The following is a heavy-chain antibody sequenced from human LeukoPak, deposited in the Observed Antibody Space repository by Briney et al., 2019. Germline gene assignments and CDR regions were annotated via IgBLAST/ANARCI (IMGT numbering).Heavy chain of an antibody. CDR2: INPNSGGT. CDR3: ARSREISRWYFDD. J-gene: IGHJ4*02. V-gene: IGHV1-2*02. Sequence: ASVKVSCKASGYTFTDCYIHWVRQAPGQGLEWMGWINPNSGGTNYAQKFQGRVTMTRDTSISTNYIELSSLRSDDTAVYYCARSREISRWYFDDWGQGTLVTVSS. CDR1: GYTFTDCY. D-gene: IGHD6-13*01.